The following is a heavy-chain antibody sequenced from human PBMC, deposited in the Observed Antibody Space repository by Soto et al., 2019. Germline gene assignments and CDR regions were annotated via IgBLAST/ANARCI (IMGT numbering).Heavy chain of an antibody. Sequence: QIQLVQSGAEVKKAGASVKVSCKASGYTFTNYGISWVRQALGQGLEWMGWISAYNDNTNYAQKFQGRVTLTTDTSTRTAYMELRSLTSDATAMYSCAREGYYYGSGSYSPPRYYGMDVWGQGTTVTVFS. CDR3: AREGYYYGSGSYSPPRYYGMDV. V-gene: IGHV1-18*01. J-gene: IGHJ6*02. D-gene: IGHD3-10*01. CDR2: ISAYNDNT. CDR1: GYTFTNYG.